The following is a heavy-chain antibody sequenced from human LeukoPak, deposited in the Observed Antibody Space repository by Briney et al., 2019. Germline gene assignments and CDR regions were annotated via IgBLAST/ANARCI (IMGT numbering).Heavy chain of an antibody. J-gene: IGHJ5*02. CDR3: AKDLWKNSSTWPYNWFDP. D-gene: IGHD6-13*01. CDR2: IRFDGNDK. V-gene: IGHV3-30*02. Sequence: GGSLRLSCAASGFTFSSYGMHWVRQAPGKGLEWVAFIRFDGNDKYYAGSVKGRFTISRDNSKNTLYLQMNSLRAEDTAVYYCAKDLWKNSSTWPYNWFDPWGQGTLVTVSS. CDR1: GFTFSSYG.